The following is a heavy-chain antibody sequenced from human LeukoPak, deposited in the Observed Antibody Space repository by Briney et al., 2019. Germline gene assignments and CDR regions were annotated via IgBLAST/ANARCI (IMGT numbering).Heavy chain of an antibody. CDR2: IDNAGKT. Sequence: PGGSLRLSCAASGFAVSINYMTWVRQAPGKGLECVSVIDNAGKTYYANSVKGRFTISRDISNNMVYLQMSSLRADDTAVYYCVRDDTSNGYYELGCWGQGTLVTVSS. D-gene: IGHD6-25*01. V-gene: IGHV3-53*01. CDR1: GFAVSINY. J-gene: IGHJ4*02. CDR3: VRDDTSNGYYELGC.